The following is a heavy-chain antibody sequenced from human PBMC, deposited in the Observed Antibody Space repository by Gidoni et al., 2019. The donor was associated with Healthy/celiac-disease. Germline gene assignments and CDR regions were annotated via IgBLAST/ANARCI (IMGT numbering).Heavy chain of an antibody. CDR2: ISAYNGNT. CDR3: AREREVWELLHYYYYYGMDV. D-gene: IGHD1-26*01. CDR1: GYTFTSYG. V-gene: IGHV1-18*01. Sequence: QVQLVQSGAEVKKPGASVKVSCKASGYTFTSYGISWVRQAPGQGLEWMGWISAYNGNTNYAQKLQGRVTMTTDTSTSTAYMELRSLRSDDTAVYYCAREREVWELLHYYYYYGMDVWGQGTTVTVSS. J-gene: IGHJ6*02.